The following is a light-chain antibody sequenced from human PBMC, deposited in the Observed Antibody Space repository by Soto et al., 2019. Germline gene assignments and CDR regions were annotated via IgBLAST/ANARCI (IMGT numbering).Light chain of an antibody. J-gene: IGKJ4*01. CDR2: AAS. Sequence: EIVLTQSPATLSLSPGERATLSCRASQSVGNDLVWYHQKRGQAPRLLIYAASNRATGIPARFSGSGSGTDFTLPISSLEPEDFAAYYCQQRSNWPPTFGGGAQVEIK. V-gene: IGKV3-11*01. CDR3: QQRSNWPPT. CDR1: QSVGND.